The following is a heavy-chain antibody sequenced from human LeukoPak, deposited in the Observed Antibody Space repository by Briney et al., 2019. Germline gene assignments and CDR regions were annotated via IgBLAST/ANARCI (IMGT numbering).Heavy chain of an antibody. Sequence: GGSLRLSCAASGFTFSSYAMHWVRQAPGMGLEWVALISNDGSNKYNADSVKGRFTISRDNSKNTLYLQMNSLRAEDTAVYYCAKDFYGSGSWLDAFDIWGQGTMVTVSS. CDR2: ISNDGSNK. CDR1: GFTFSSYA. V-gene: IGHV3-30-3*01. CDR3: AKDFYGSGSWLDAFDI. D-gene: IGHD3-10*01. J-gene: IGHJ3*02.